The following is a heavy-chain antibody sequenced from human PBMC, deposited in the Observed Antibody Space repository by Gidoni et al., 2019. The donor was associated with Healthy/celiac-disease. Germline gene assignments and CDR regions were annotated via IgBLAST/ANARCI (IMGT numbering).Heavy chain of an antibody. V-gene: IGHV5-51*01. J-gene: IGHJ4*02. Sequence: FQGQVTISADKSISTAYLQWSSLKASDTAMYYCARHHSSSWSFDYWGQGTLVTVSS. CDR3: ARHHSSSWSFDY. D-gene: IGHD6-13*01.